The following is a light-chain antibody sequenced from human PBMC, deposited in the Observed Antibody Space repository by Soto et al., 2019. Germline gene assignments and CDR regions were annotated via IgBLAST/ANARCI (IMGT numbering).Light chain of an antibody. CDR3: CSYTGPISFVV. Sequence: QPVLTQPASVSGSPGQSITISCTGTSGDVGVYNLVSWYQQHPGKAPKLLIFGVSERPSGVSSRFSGSKSGNTASLTISGLQAEDEAYYHCCSYTGPISFVVFGGGTKVTVL. CDR1: SGDVGVYNL. V-gene: IGLV2-23*02. J-gene: IGLJ2*01. CDR2: GVS.